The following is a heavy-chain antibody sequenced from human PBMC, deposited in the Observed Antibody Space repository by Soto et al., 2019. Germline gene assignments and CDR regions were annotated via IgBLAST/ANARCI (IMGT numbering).Heavy chain of an antibody. CDR1: GGSISSGGYY. J-gene: IGHJ4*02. D-gene: IGHD3-22*01. Sequence: SETLSLTCTVSGGSISSGGYYWSWIRQHPGKGLEWIGYIYYSGSTYYNPSLKSRVTISVDTSKNQFSLKLSSVTAADTAVYYCARASGRGYYDSSGPNKLDYWGQGTLVTVSS. CDR3: ARASGRGYYDSSGPNKLDY. CDR2: IYYSGST. V-gene: IGHV4-31*03.